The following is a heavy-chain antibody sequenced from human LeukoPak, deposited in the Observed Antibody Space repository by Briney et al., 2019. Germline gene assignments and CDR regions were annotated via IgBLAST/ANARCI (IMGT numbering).Heavy chain of an antibody. CDR3: ARDRGSSGWQET. CDR2: ISSSSSYI. D-gene: IGHD6-19*01. Sequence: PGGSLRLPCAASGFTFSSYSMNWVRQAPGKGLEWVSSISSSSSYIYYADSVKGRFTISRDNAKNSLYLQMNSLRAEDTAVYYCARDRGSSGWQETWGQGTLVTVSS. J-gene: IGHJ5*02. V-gene: IGHV3-21*01. CDR1: GFTFSSYS.